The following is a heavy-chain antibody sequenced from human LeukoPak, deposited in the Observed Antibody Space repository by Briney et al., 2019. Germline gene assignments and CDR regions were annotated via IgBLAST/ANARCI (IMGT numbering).Heavy chain of an antibody. CDR2: FDPEDGET. D-gene: IGHD6-13*01. V-gene: IGHV1-24*01. Sequence: ASVTVSCKVSGYTLTELSMHWVRQAPGKGLEWMGGFDPEDGETIYAQKFQGRVTMTEDTSTDTAYVELSSLRSEDTAVYYCATDGQPHAPYSSTVYGMDVWGQGTTVTVSS. CDR3: ATDGQPHAPYSSTVYGMDV. J-gene: IGHJ6*02. CDR1: GYTLTELS.